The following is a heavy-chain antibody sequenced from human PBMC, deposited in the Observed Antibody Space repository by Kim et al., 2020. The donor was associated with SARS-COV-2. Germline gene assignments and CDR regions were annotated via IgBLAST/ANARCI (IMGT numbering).Heavy chain of an antibody. D-gene: IGHD3-3*01. CDR1: DGSISSGGYY. CDR3: ARAASTIFGVVNHFDH. V-gene: IGHV4-31*03. Sequence: SETLSLTCTVSDGSISSGGYYWSRIRQHPGKGLEWIGYVYYSGSTYYNPSLKSRVTISVDTSKNQFSLKLSSVTAADTAVYYCARAASTIFGVVNHFDHWGQRTLVTVSS. J-gene: IGHJ4*02. CDR2: VYYSGST.